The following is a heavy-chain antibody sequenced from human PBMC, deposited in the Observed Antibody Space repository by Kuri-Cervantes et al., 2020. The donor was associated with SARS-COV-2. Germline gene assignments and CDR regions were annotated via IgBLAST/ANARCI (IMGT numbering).Heavy chain of an antibody. CDR1: GGTFSSYA. CDR2: IIPILGTA. Sequence: GGSLRLSCKASGGTFSSYAISWVRQAPGQGLEWMGRIIPILGTANYAQKFQGRVTITADKSTSTAYMELSSLRSEDTAVYYCARVQTLPAAISGTLSRGQYYYYYYYMDVWGKGTTVTVSS. D-gene: IGHD2-2*01. V-gene: IGHV1-69*04. CDR3: ARVQTLPAAISGTLSRGQYYYYYYYMDV. J-gene: IGHJ6*03.